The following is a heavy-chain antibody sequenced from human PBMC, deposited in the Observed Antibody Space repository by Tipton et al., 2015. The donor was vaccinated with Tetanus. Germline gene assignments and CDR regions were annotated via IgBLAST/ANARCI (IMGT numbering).Heavy chain of an antibody. J-gene: IGHJ4*02. Sequence: TLSLTCNVSGDSINSGDYYWSWIRQPPGKGLEWIRYIYYSGSTYYNPSLKSRVTISIDTSKNQFSLRLSSVTAADTAVYYCSSSPGNHYLAFFDYWGRGTLVTVSS. CDR2: IYYSGST. CDR3: SSSPGNHYLAFFDY. CDR1: GDSINSGDYY. D-gene: IGHD2/OR15-2a*01. V-gene: IGHV4-30-4*01.